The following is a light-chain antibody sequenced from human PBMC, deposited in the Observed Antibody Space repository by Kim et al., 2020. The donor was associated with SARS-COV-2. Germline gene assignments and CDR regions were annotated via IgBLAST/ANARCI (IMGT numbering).Light chain of an antibody. Sequence: APGKPARITCGGNNIGSKSGHWYQKRPGQAPVLVMYYDSDRPSGIPERFSGSNSGNTATLTISRVEAGDEANYYCQVWDSTSDHPVFGGGTQLTVL. V-gene: IGLV3-21*04. J-gene: IGLJ3*02. CDR3: QVWDSTSDHPV. CDR2: YDS. CDR1: NIGSKS.